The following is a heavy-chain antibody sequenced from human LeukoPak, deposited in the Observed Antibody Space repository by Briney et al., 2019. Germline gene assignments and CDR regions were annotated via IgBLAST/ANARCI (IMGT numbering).Heavy chain of an antibody. Sequence: SETLSLTCTVSGGSITTYYWSWIRQPAGKGLEWIGRISTSGRTNYNPSLKSRLTMSADTSKNRFSLILNSVTAADTAVYYCAVGRPRNATRLDDGYDFWGQGTMVTVSS. CDR1: GGSITTYY. V-gene: IGHV4-4*07. CDR3: AVGRPRNATRLDDGYDF. D-gene: IGHD1-1*01. J-gene: IGHJ3*01. CDR2: ISTSGRT.